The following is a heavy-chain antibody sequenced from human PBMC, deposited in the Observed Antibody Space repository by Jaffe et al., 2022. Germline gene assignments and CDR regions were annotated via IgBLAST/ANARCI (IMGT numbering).Heavy chain of an antibody. CDR1: GFTFSSYE. D-gene: IGHD3-9*01. J-gene: IGHJ4*02. V-gene: IGHV3-48*03. CDR3: ASIQSKLTGQSRRFDY. Sequence: EVQLVESGGGLVQPGGSLRLSCAASGFTFSSYEMNWVRQAPGKGLEWVSYISSSGSTIYYADSVKGRFTISRDNAKNSLYLQMNSLRAEDTAVYYCASIQSKLTGQSRRFDYWGQGTLVTVSS. CDR2: ISSSGSTI.